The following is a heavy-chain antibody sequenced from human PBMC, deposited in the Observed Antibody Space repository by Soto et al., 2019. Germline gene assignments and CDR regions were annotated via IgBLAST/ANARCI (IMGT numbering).Heavy chain of an antibody. CDR1: GDSVSSNSAA. J-gene: IGHJ3*02. CDR2: TYYRSKWYN. Sequence: SQTLSLTCTISGDSVSSNSAAWYWIRQSPSRSLEWLGRTYYRSKWYNDYAVSVKSRITINPDTSKNQFSLQLNSVTPEDTAVYYCAIVPRYCSSTSCYAFDIWGQATMVTVSS. V-gene: IGHV6-1*01. D-gene: IGHD2-2*01. CDR3: AIVPRYCSSTSCYAFDI.